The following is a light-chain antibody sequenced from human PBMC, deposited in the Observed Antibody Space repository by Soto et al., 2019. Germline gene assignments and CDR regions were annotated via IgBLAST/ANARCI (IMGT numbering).Light chain of an antibody. CDR2: DAS. CDR3: QQYGSSRIT. CDR1: QSLRRSS. V-gene: IGKV3-20*01. Sequence: VLTQSPGTLSLSPGERATLSCRASQSLRRSSLAWYQQKPGQAPRLLIYDASSRPTGIPDRCSASGSGTDFTLTISRLEPEDFAVYYCQQYGSSRITFGQGTRLEIK. J-gene: IGKJ5*01.